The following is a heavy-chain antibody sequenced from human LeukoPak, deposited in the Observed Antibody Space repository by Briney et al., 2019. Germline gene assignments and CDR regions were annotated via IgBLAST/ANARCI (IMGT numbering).Heavy chain of an antibody. J-gene: IGHJ5*02. D-gene: IGHD3-16*02. CDR2: IYYSGST. Sequence: PSETLSLTCTVSGGSISSSSYYWGWIRQPPGKGLEWIGSIYYSGSTYYNPSLKSRFTISVDTSKNQFSLKLSSVTAADTAVYYCARAYYDYVWGSYRFVWFDPWGQGTLVTVSS. CDR3: ARAYYDYVWGSYRFVWFDP. CDR1: GGSISSSSYY. V-gene: IGHV4-39*01.